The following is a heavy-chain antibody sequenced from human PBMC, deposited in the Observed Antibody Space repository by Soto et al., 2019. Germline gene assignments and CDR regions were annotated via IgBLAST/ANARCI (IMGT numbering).Heavy chain of an antibody. CDR2: IYSGGST. CDR1: SNS. V-gene: IGHV3-66*01. J-gene: IGHJ4*02. D-gene: IGHD6-19*01. CDR3: ARDSGYSSGWPAFDY. Sequence: SNSLNCFSQAPGKGLEWVSVIYSGGSTYYADSVKGRFTISRDNSKNTLYLQMNSLRAEDTAVYYCARDSGYSSGWPAFDYWGQGNLVTVSS.